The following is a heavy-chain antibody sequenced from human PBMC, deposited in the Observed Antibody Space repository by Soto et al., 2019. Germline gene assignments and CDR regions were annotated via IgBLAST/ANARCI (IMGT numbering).Heavy chain of an antibody. CDR1: CYTFTHHG. CDR2: ISAYNGNT. D-gene: IGHD3-22*01. J-gene: IGHJ3*02. CDR3: AREGAYYYDSSGYSNDAFDI. V-gene: IGHV1-18*01. Sequence: ASMKVSSNALCYTFTHHGIGSVRQASGQEVEWMGWISAYNGNTNYAQKLQGRVTMTTDTSTSTAYMELRSLRSDDTAVYYCAREGAYYYDSSGYSNDAFDIWGQGTMVTVSS.